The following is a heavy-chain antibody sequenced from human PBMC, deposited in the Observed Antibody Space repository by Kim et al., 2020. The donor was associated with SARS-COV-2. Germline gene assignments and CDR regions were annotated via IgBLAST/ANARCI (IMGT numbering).Heavy chain of an antibody. D-gene: IGHD3-3*01. Sequence: SVKVSCKASGGTFSSYAISWVRQAPGQGLEWMGGIIPIFGTANYAQKFQGRVTITADESTSTAYMELSSLRSEDTAVYYCARGDFWSGYYYVGEYYYGMDVWGQGTTVTVSS. CDR3: ARGDFWSGYYYVGEYYYGMDV. J-gene: IGHJ6*02. V-gene: IGHV1-69*13. CDR2: IIPIFGTA. CDR1: GGTFSSYA.